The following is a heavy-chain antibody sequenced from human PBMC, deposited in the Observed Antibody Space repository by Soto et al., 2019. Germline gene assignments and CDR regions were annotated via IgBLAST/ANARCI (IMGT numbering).Heavy chain of an antibody. CDR1: GFTFSRYE. CDR3: TRQGPLSAPAEYFQH. J-gene: IGHJ1*01. V-gene: IGHV3-48*03. Sequence: PGGSLRLSCAASGFTFSRYEMNWVRQAPGKGLEWVAYITGTGSTIYYADSVKGRFTISRDNANNSLYLQMNNLRAEDTAVYYCTRQGPLSAPAEYFQHWGQGTLVTVSS. CDR2: ITGTGSTI.